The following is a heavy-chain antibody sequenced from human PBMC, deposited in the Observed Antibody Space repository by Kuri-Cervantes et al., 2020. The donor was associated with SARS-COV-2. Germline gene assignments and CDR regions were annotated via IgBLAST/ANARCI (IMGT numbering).Heavy chain of an antibody. J-gene: IGHJ2*01. D-gene: IGHD6-19*01. Sequence: ASVKVSCKASGYTFTGYYMHWVRQAPGQGLEWMGWINPNSGGTNYAQKFQGRVTMNRDTSISTAYMELSRLRSEDTAVYYCASTVAGTGVWYFDLWGRGTLVTVSS. V-gene: IGHV1-2*02. CDR2: INPNSGGT. CDR3: ASTVAGTGVWYFDL. CDR1: GYTFTGYY.